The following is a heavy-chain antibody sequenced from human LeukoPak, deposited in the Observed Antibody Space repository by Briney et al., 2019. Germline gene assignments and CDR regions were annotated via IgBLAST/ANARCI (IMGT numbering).Heavy chain of an antibody. D-gene: IGHD4-23*01. V-gene: IGHV3-48*04. CDR2: ISMISSIV. J-gene: IGHJ4*02. Sequence: GGSLRLSCAASGFTFSDYVMNWVRQAPGKGLEWVSYISMISSIVYYADSVKGRFTISRDNAKNSLYLQMNSLRAEDTAVYYCARSPFGSNSGGGFFEYWGQGTLVTVSS. CDR1: GFTFSDYV. CDR3: ARSPFGSNSGGGFFEY.